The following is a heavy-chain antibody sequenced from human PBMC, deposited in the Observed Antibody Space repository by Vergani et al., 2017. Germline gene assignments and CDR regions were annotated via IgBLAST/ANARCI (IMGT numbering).Heavy chain of an antibody. CDR1: GGSISSYY. J-gene: IGHJ4*02. D-gene: IGHD2-2*01. CDR2: IYYSGST. V-gene: IGHV4-59*01. CDR3: ARVWGYCSSTSCYQYNFDY. Sequence: QVQLQESGPGLVKPSETLSLTCTVSGGSISSYYWSWIRQPPGKGLEWIGYIYYSGSTNYNPSLKSRVTISVDTSKNQFSLKLSSVTAADTAVYYCARVWGYCSSTSCYQYNFDYWGQGTLVTVSS.